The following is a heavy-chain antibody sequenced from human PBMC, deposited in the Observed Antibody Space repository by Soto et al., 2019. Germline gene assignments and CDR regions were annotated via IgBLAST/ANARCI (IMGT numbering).Heavy chain of an antibody. CDR1: GGAFSGFD. CDR3: ARYGRVDYPEDNWFGT. CDR2: VHRRGNL. Sequence: SETLSLTCAVSGGAFSGFDWSWIRQSPGKGLEWIGEVHRRGNLNYNPSLKSRVTISPDTSKKLLCLGLTSVAAADTAVYFRARYGRVDYPEDNWFGTGGPGSLVTDSS. V-gene: IGHV4-34*01. D-gene: IGHD4-17*01. J-gene: IGHJ5*02.